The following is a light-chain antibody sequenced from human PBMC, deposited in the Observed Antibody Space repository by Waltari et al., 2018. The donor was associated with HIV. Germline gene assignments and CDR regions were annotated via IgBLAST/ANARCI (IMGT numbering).Light chain of an antibody. V-gene: IGKV3-20*01. CDR3: QQYGTFPRT. Sequence: EIVLTQSPCTLSLSPGERATLSCRASQTISSMSLAWYQQKPGQAPRLVISGASYRATGFPDRFSGSGSGTDFTLTIHRLEPEDFAVYYCQQYGTFPRTFGQGTKVEIK. CDR2: GAS. J-gene: IGKJ1*01. CDR1: QTISSMS.